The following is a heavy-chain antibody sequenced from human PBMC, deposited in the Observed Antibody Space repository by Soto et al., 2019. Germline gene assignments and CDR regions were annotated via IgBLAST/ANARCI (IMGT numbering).Heavy chain of an antibody. D-gene: IGHD6-25*01. J-gene: IGHJ4*02. CDR2: VYYTGST. CDR1: GGSISSYY. CDR3: ARGGIAARRPFDY. V-gene: IGHV4-59*01. Sequence: QVQLQESGPGLVKPSETLSLTCTVSGGSISSYYWSWIRQPPGKGLEWIGYVYYTGSTNYNPSLKRRVTMSVDTSKNQFSLKLSSVTAADTAVYYCARGGIAARRPFDYWGQGTLVTVSS.